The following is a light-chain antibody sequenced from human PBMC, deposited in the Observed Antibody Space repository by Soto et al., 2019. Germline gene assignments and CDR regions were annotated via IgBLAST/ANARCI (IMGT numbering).Light chain of an antibody. CDR3: QSYDTSLSGSEV. CDR2: GNG. V-gene: IGLV1-40*01. J-gene: IGLJ1*01. CDR1: SSNIGAGHD. Sequence: QSVLTQPPSVSGAPGQRVTISCTESSSNIGAGHDVHWYQHLPGTAPKLLIYGNGNRPSGIPDRFSGSKSGTSASLAITGLQAEDEADYYCQSYDTSLSGSEVFGTGTKATVL.